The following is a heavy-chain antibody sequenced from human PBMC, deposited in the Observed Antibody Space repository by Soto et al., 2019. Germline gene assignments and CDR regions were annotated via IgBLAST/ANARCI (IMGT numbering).Heavy chain of an antibody. V-gene: IGHV1-69*13. CDR1: GGTFSSYA. CDR2: IIPIFGTA. CDR3: ARGSGSSGPYYYYYYGMDV. Sequence: GASVKVSCKASGGTFSSYAISWVRQAPGQGLEWMGGIIPIFGTANYAQKFQGRVTITADESTSTAYMELSSLRSEDTAVYYCARGSGSSGPYYYYYYGMDVWGQGTTVTVSS. J-gene: IGHJ6*02. D-gene: IGHD6-6*01.